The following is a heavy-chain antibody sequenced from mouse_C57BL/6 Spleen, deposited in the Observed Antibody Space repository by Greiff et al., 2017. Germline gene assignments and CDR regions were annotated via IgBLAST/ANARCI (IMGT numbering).Heavy chain of an antibody. V-gene: IGHV5-9-1*02. CDR3: TRLGIYYDYDPFAY. CDR2: ISSGGDYI. D-gene: IGHD2-4*01. J-gene: IGHJ3*01. Sequence: EVMLVESGEGLVKPGGSLKLSCAASGFTFSSYAMSWVRQTPEKRLEWVAYISSGGDYIYYADTVKGRFTISRDNARNTLYLQMSSLKSEDTAMYYCTRLGIYYDYDPFAYWGQGTLVTVSA. CDR1: GFTFSSYA.